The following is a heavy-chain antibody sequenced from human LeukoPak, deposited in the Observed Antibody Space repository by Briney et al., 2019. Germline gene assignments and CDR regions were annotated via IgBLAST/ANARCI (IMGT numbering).Heavy chain of an antibody. CDR2: ISSSSSYI. D-gene: IGHD5-18*01. CDR3: ARDVATAMVPHFDY. V-gene: IGHV3-21*01. J-gene: IGHJ4*02. Sequence: GGSLRLSCAASGFTFSSYSMNWVRQAPGKGLEWVSSISSSSSYIYYADSVKGRFTISRDNAKNSLYLQMNSLRAEDTAVYYCARDVATAMVPHFDYWGQGTLVTVSS. CDR1: GFTFSSYS.